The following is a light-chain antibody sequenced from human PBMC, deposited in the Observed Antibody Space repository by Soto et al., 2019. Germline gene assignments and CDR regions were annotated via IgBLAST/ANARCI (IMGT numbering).Light chain of an antibody. CDR2: DAS. V-gene: IGKV3-20*01. Sequence: ETVRTPAPGTLCLFPQERATLSCSVSQTVRNNYLAWYQQKPGQAPRLLIYDASSRATGIPDRFSGGGSGTDFTLTIIRLEPEDFAVYYCQQVSIYPLTFGGGTKVDI. J-gene: IGKJ4*01. CDR1: QTVRNNY. CDR3: QQVSIYPLT.